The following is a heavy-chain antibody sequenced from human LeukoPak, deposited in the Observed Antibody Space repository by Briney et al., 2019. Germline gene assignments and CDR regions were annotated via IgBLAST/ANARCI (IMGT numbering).Heavy chain of an antibody. CDR1: GYSFTSYW. D-gene: IGHD2-2*01. Sequence: GESLKISCKGSGYSFTSYWIGWVRQMPGKGLEWMGIIYPGDSDTRYSPSFQGQVTISADKSISTAYLQWSSLKASDTAMYYCARPAKEGYCSSTSCSHYYYYYYMDVWGKGTTVTVSS. CDR2: IYPGDSDT. J-gene: IGHJ6*03. V-gene: IGHV5-51*01. CDR3: ARPAKEGYCSSTSCSHYYYYYYMDV.